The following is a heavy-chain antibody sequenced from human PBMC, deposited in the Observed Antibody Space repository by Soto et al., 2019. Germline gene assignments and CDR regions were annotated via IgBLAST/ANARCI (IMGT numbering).Heavy chain of an antibody. J-gene: IGHJ6*03. CDR2: IYYSGST. CDR1: GGSISSSSYY. D-gene: IGHD5-18*01. Sequence: SETLSLTCTVSGGSISSSSYYWGWIRQPPGKGLEWIGSIYYSGSTYYNPSLKSRVTISVDTSKNQFSLKLSSVTAADTAVYYCARSLASVQLGLRGDYYYMDVWGKGNTVTVSS. V-gene: IGHV4-39*01. CDR3: ARSLASVQLGLRGDYYYMDV.